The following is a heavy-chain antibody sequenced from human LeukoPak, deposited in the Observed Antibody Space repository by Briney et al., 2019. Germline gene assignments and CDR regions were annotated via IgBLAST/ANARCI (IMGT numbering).Heavy chain of an antibody. CDR2: INPNSGGT. J-gene: IGHJ1*01. V-gene: IGHV1-2*04. CDR1: GYTFSGYY. Sequence: APVKVSCKASGYTFSGYYIHWVRQAPGQGLEWMGWINPNSGGTNYAQKFQGWVTMTRDTSISTAYMELSRLRSDDTAVYYCARGDYYDSSGKFHHWGQGTLVTVSS. D-gene: IGHD3-22*01. CDR3: ARGDYYDSSGKFHH.